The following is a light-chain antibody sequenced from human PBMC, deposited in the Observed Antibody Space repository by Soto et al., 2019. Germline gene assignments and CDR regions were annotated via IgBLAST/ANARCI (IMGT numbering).Light chain of an antibody. V-gene: IGKV1-5*03. Sequence: DIQMTQSPSTLSTSVGDRVTITCRASHSIGDCLAWYQHKPGKAPNLLIYDASILEIGVPSRFSGSGSGTEFTLTISSLQPDDVATYYCQKYDNYPWAFGRGTKVEIK. CDR3: QKYDNYPWA. CDR2: DAS. J-gene: IGKJ1*01. CDR1: HSIGDC.